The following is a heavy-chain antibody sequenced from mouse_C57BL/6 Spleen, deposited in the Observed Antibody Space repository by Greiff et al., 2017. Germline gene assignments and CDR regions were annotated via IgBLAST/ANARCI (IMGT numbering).Heavy chain of an antibody. J-gene: IGHJ2*01. V-gene: IGHV5-9-1*02. D-gene: IGHD2-5*01. CDR1: GFTFSSYA. Sequence: EVKLVESGEGLVKPGGSLKLSCAASGFTFSSYAMSWVRQTPEKRLEWVAYISSGGDYIYYADTVKGRFTISRDNARNTLYLQMSSLKSEDTAMYYCTRDRSNYYFDYWGQGTTRTVAS. CDR3: TRDRSNYYFDY. CDR2: ISSGGDYI.